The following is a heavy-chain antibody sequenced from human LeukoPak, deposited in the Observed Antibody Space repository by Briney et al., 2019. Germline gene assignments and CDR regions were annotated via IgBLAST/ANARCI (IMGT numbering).Heavy chain of an antibody. D-gene: IGHD2-2*01. CDR1: GFTFSSYG. CDR3: AREASSTSCYAGCYFDY. V-gene: IGHV3-33*01. Sequence: GGSLRLPCAASGFTFSSYGMHWVRQAPGKGLEWVAVIWYDGSNKYYADSVKGRFTISRDNSKNTLYLQMNSLRAEDTAVYYCAREASSTSCYAGCYFDYWGQGTLVTVSS. J-gene: IGHJ4*02. CDR2: IWYDGSNK.